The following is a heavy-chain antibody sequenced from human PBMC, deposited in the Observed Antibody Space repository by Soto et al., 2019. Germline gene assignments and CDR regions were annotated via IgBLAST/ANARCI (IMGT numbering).Heavy chain of an antibody. CDR3: AKDLTGGSSSWYLGIEY. V-gene: IGHV3-30*18. CDR1: GFTFSSYG. Sequence: GGSLRLSCAASGFTFSSYGMHWVRQAPGKGLEWVAVISYDGSNKYYADSVKGRFTISRDNSKNTLYLQMNSLRAEDTAVYYCAKDLTGGSSSWYLGIEYWGQGTLVTVSS. CDR2: ISYDGSNK. J-gene: IGHJ4*02. D-gene: IGHD6-13*01.